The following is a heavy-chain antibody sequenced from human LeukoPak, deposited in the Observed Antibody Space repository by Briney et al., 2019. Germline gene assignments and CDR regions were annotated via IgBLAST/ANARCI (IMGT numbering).Heavy chain of an antibody. V-gene: IGHV3-66*01. Sequence: GGSLRLSCAASGFAVSSNYMSWVRQAPGRGLEWVSVIYSGGSTYYADSVKGRFTISRDNSKNTLYLQMNSLRAEDTAVYYCARGGYYYGMDVWGQGTTVTVSS. CDR2: IYSGGST. CDR1: GFAVSSNY. CDR3: ARGGYYYGMDV. J-gene: IGHJ6*02.